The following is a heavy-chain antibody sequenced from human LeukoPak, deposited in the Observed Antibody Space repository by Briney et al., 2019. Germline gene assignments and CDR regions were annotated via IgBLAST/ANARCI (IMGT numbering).Heavy chain of an antibody. D-gene: IGHD6-19*01. V-gene: IGHV3-21*05. CDR2: ISSGSSDI. CDR3: ARSKRQWLPQGY. Sequence: GGSLRLSCVASGFPFSKYSMNWVRQAPGKGLEWVSYISSGSSDIYYAGSVKGRFTISRDNAKNSLYLQMNSLRAEDTAVYYCARSKRQWLPQGYWGQGTLVTVSS. J-gene: IGHJ4*02. CDR1: GFPFSKYS.